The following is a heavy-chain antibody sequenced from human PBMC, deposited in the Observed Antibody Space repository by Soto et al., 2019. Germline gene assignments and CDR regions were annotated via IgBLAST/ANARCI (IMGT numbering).Heavy chain of an antibody. V-gene: IGHV3-23*01. J-gene: IGHJ5*02. CDR1: GLTFSSYA. CDR2: ISGSGGST. CDR3: ANDQLYIRGVIHNWFDP. Sequence: EVQLLESGGGLIQPGGSLRLSCAASGLTFSSYAMSWVRQAPGKGLEWVSAISGSGGSTYYADSAKGWFTISRDNSKNTLYLQMNSLRAEDTAVYYCANDQLYIRGVIHNWFDPWGQGTLVTVSS. D-gene: IGHD3-10*02.